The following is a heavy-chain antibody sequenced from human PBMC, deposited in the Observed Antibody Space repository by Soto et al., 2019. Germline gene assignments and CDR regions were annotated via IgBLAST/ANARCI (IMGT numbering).Heavy chain of an antibody. Sequence: QVQLQQWGAGLLKPSETLSLTCAVYGGSFSDYFWIWIRQPPGRGLEWIGEINHSGSSNYNPSLKSRVSISADTSKNQFSLRLTPVTAADTAVYYCARGKTIAARPRYYYGMDVWGQGTTVTVSS. CDR2: INHSGSS. CDR1: GGSFSDYF. J-gene: IGHJ6*02. CDR3: ARGKTIAARPRYYYGMDV. D-gene: IGHD6-6*01. V-gene: IGHV4-34*01.